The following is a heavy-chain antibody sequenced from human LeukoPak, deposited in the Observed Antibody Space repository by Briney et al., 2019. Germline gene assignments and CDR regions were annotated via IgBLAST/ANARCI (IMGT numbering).Heavy chain of an antibody. Sequence: RGESLKISCKGSGYSFTSYWIGWVRQMPGKGLEWMGVIYPGDSDTRYNPAFQGQVTVSVDKSIRTAYLQWSSLKASDTAMYYCARSGGNGFRFWYLDLWGRGTLVTVSS. CDR2: IYPGDSDT. V-gene: IGHV5-51*01. J-gene: IGHJ2*01. D-gene: IGHD4-23*01. CDR3: ARSGGNGFRFWYLDL. CDR1: GYSFTSYW.